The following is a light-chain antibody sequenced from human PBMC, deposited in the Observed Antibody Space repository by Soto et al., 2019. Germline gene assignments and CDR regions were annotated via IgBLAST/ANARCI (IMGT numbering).Light chain of an antibody. V-gene: IGLV2-14*01. J-gene: IGLJ2*01. CDR2: EVT. Sequence: QSALTQPASVSGSPGQSITISCTGTSTDVGGHDFVSWYQQHPGKAPKLMIYEVTKRPSGVSNRFSGSKSGNTASLTISGLQAEDEDDYYCSSYTSGSATVVFGGGTKVTVL. CDR1: STDVGGHDF. CDR3: SSYTSGSATVV.